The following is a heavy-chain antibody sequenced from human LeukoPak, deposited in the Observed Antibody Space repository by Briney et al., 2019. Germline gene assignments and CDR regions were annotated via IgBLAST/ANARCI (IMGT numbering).Heavy chain of an antibody. V-gene: IGHV3-30*18. CDR2: ISFDGRTK. CDR1: GFTFSNYG. D-gene: IGHD3-10*01. CDR3: AKEYDSGGYGAYFDY. J-gene: IGHJ4*02. Sequence: GGSLRLSCAASGFTFSNYGMQWVRQAPGKGLEWVAVISFDGRTKYYAGSVKGRFTLSRDNSRNTLDLQMNSLGPEDTAVYYCAKEYDSGGYGAYFDYWGRGTLVTVSS.